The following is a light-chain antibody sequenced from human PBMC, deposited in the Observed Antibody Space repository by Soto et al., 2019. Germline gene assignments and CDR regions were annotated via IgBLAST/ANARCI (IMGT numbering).Light chain of an antibody. CDR3: QQYGASSWA. J-gene: IGKJ1*01. V-gene: IGKV3-20*01. CDR2: DAS. Sequence: EVVLTQSPGTLSLSPGERATLSCRASQVISTNYLAWYQQQKPGQAPRLLIYDASKRATGVPDRFSGSGSGTDLTLAISGLEHEEFAVYYCQQYGASSWAFGQGAKVEIK. CDR1: QVISTNY.